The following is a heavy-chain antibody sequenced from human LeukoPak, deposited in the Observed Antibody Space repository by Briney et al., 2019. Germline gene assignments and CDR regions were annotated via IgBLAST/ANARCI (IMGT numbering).Heavy chain of an antibody. J-gene: IGHJ5*02. CDR3: ARDVRYYDFWSGSDNWFDP. D-gene: IGHD3-3*01. CDR1: GYTFTSYG. CDR2: ISAYNGNT. Sequence: ASVKVSCKASGYTFTSYGISWVRQAPGQGLEWMGWISAYNGNTNYAQKLQGRVTMTTDTSTSTAYMELWSLRSDDTAVYYCARDVRYYDFWSGSDNWFDPWGQGTLVTVSS. V-gene: IGHV1-18*01.